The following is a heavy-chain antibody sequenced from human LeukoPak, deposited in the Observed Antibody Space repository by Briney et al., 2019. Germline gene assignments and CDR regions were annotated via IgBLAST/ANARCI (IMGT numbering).Heavy chain of an antibody. CDR3: AREAGAYSSSGPFDP. CDR1: GYTFTSYY. Sequence: ASVKVSCKASGYTFTSYYMHWVRQAPGQGLEWMGIINPSGGSTSYAQKFQGRVTITADESTSTAYMELSSLRSEDTAVYYCAREAGAYSSSGPFDPWGQGTLVTVSS. CDR2: INPSGGST. D-gene: IGHD6-13*01. V-gene: IGHV1-46*01. J-gene: IGHJ5*02.